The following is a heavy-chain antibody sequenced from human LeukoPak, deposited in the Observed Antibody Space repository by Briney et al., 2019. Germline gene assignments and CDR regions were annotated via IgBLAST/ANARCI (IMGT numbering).Heavy chain of an antibody. V-gene: IGHV1-8*01. CDR3: AREIRGYYYLDV. J-gene: IGHJ6*03. Sequence: SVHVSCKASGYSFISYDIDWLRQAAGKGLDWMGWMNPTSCNTLYAQNFQGRVSMTRDTSMTPAYIELFSLKPEDTALYFCAREIRGYYYLDVWGTGTTVTVSS. CDR1: GYSFISYD. CDR2: MNPTSCNT.